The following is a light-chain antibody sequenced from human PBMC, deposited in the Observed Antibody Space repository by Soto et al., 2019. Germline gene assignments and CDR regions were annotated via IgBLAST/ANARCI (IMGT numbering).Light chain of an antibody. Sequence: SVLTQPASVSGSPGQSITISCTGTSSDVGGYNYVSWYQQHPGKAPTLMIYDVSNRPSGVSNRFSGSKSGNTASLTISGLQAEDEAYYYCSSYTSSSTLVFGGGTKLTVL. CDR2: DVS. V-gene: IGLV2-14*01. CDR3: SSYTSSSTLV. CDR1: SSDVGGYNY. J-gene: IGLJ2*01.